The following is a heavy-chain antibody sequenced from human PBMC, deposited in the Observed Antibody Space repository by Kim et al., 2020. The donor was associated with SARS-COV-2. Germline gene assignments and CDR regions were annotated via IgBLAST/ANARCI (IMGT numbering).Heavy chain of an antibody. D-gene: IGHD3-22*01. Sequence: GGSLRLSCAASGFTFSDYYMSWIRQAPGKGLEWVSYISSSGSTIYYADSVKGRFTISRDNAKNSLYLQMNSLRAEDTAVYYCASAKGPYYYDSSAFDIWGQWTMVTVSS. V-gene: IGHV3-11*01. J-gene: IGHJ3*02. CDR2: ISSSGSTI. CDR3: ASAKGPYYYDSSAFDI. CDR1: GFTFSDYY.